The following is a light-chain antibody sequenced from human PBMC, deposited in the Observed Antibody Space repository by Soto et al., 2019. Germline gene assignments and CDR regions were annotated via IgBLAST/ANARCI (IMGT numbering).Light chain of an antibody. Sequence: QSALTQPASVSGSPGQSITISCTGTSSDIGGYNYVSWYQQHPGKAPKLMISEVTNRPSGVSNRFSGSKSGNTASLTISGLQAEDEADYCCSSYTSSSTLVVFGGGTKLTVL. J-gene: IGLJ2*01. V-gene: IGLV2-14*01. CDR1: SSDIGGYNY. CDR3: SSYTSSSTLVV. CDR2: EVT.